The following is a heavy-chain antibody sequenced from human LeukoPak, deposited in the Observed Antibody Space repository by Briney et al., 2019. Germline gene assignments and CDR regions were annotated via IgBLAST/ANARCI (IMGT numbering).Heavy chain of an antibody. CDR1: GGSITSYY. J-gene: IGHJ3*02. D-gene: IGHD6-13*01. Sequence: SETLSLTCTVSGGSITSYYCTWIRQPPGKGLDWIGYMYSGGTTNYSPSLKSRVTISEDMSKNQFSLKLTSVTAADTAVYYCARHSGHSSTNDAFDIWGQGTMVIVSS. CDR2: MYSGGTT. V-gene: IGHV4-59*01. CDR3: ARHSGHSSTNDAFDI.